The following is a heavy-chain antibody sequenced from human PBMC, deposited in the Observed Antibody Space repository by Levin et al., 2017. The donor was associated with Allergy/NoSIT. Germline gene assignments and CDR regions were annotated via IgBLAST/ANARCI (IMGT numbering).Heavy chain of an antibody. CDR2: VYYSGST. V-gene: IGHV4-39*01. CDR1: AASVTSSTYY. Sequence: PSETLSLTCSVSAASVTSSTYYWGWIRQPPGKGLEWIGSVYYSGSTYYNPSLKSRVTISVDTSKNQFSLKLSSVTAADRAVYYCASRPRDHNNGWAPRPLLPAFNIWGQGTMVTVSS. CDR3: ASRPRDHNNGWAPRPLLPAFNI. J-gene: IGHJ3*02. D-gene: IGHD6-19*01.